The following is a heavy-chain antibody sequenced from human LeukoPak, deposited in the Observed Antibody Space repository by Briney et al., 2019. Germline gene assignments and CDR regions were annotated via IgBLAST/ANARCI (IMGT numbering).Heavy chain of an antibody. Sequence: PGGSLRLSCAASGFTFDDYGTSWVRQAPGKGLEWVSGINWNGGSTGYADSVKGRFTISRDNAKNSLYLQMNSLRAEDTALYYCAREKHCGGDCYAFDIWGQGTMVTVSS. CDR3: AREKHCGGDCYAFDI. J-gene: IGHJ3*02. V-gene: IGHV3-20*04. CDR1: GFTFDDYG. D-gene: IGHD2-21*02. CDR2: INWNGGST.